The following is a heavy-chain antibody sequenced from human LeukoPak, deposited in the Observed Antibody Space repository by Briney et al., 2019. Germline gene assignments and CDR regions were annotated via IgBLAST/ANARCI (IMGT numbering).Heavy chain of an antibody. Sequence: PGGSLRLSCAASGFTFSSYAMSWVRQAPGKGLEWVSGISASGGSTYYADSVKGRFTISRDNSKNTLYLQMNSLRAEDTALYYCAKDAPGYYDVDYFDYWGQGTLVTVSS. D-gene: IGHD3-10*02. CDR1: GFTFSSYA. CDR3: AKDAPGYYDVDYFDY. J-gene: IGHJ4*02. V-gene: IGHV3-23*01. CDR2: ISASGGST.